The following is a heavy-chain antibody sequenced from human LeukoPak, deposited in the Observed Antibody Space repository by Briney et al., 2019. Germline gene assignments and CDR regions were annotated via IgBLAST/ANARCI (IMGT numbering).Heavy chain of an antibody. CDR1: GGTFSSYA. D-gene: IGHD4-17*01. J-gene: IGHJ4*02. CDR2: IIPIFGTA. Sequence: SVKVSCTASGGTFSSYAISWVRQAPGQGLEWMGGIIPIFGTANYAQKFQGRVTITADESTSTAYMELSSLRSEDTAVYYCARVTTTVTTNYLDYWGQGTLVTVSS. CDR3: ARVTTTVTTNYLDY. V-gene: IGHV1-69*13.